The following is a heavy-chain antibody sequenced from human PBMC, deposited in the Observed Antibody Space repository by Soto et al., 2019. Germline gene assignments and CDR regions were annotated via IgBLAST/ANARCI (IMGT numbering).Heavy chain of an antibody. CDR3: TKARLWGGDGYNSYYYNAMDV. CDR1: GYTFTSYG. Sequence: ASVKVSCKASGYTFTSYGISWVRQAPGQGLEWMGWISAYNGNTNYAQKLQGRVTMTTDTSTSTAYMELSSLRPEDTALYYCTKARLWGGDGYNSYYYNAMDVWGQGTTVTVSS. J-gene: IGHJ6*02. D-gene: IGHD3-16*01. V-gene: IGHV1-18*01. CDR2: ISAYNGNT.